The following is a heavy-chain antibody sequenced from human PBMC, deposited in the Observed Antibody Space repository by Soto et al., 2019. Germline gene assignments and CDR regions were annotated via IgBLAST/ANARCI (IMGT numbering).Heavy chain of an antibody. D-gene: IGHD2-15*01. J-gene: IGHJ5*02. V-gene: IGHV3-7*01. CDR1: GFTFSSYW. CDR3: AGDLLKIGYCSGGSCYQANNWFDP. Sequence: GGSLRLSCAASGFTFSSYWMSWVRQAPGKGLEWVANIKQDGSEKYYVDSVKGRFTISRDNAKNSLYLQMNSLRAEDTAVYYCAGDLLKIGYCSGGSCYQANNWFDPWGQGTLVTVSS. CDR2: IKQDGSEK.